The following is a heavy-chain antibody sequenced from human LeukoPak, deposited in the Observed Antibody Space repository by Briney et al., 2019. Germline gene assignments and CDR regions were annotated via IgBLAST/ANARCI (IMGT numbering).Heavy chain of an antibody. V-gene: IGHV3-30-3*01. D-gene: IGHD5-24*01. Sequence: GRSLRLSCAASGFTFSSYAMHWVRQAPGKGLEWVAVISYDGSNKYYADSVKGRFTISRDNSKNTLYLQMNSLRAEDTAVYYCARDEGMATSLDYWGQGTLVTVSS. CDR1: GFTFSSYA. CDR3: ARDEGMATSLDY. J-gene: IGHJ4*02. CDR2: ISYDGSNK.